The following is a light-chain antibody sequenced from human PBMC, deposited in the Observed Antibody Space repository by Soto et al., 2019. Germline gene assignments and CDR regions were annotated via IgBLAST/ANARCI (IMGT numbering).Light chain of an antibody. V-gene: IGLV3-21*02. CDR1: NIGTKG. J-gene: IGLJ2*01. Sequence: SYELTQPPSVSVAPGQTARITCGGNNIGTKGVNWYQQKPGQAPMLVVYDDSDRPSGIPERFSGSNSGNTATLTISRVEAGDEADYYCQVWDSSSDHPHVVFGGGTKLTVL. CDR2: DDS. CDR3: QVWDSSSDHPHVV.